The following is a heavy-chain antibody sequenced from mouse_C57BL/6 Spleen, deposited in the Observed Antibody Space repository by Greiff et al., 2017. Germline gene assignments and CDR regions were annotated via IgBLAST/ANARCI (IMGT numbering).Heavy chain of an antibody. CDR1: GYSFTDYN. J-gene: IGHJ2*02. D-gene: IGHD1-1*01. CDR3: ARASIYYYGSREDYFDY. V-gene: IGHV1-39*01. Sequence: EVQLQQSGPELVKPGASVKISCKASGYSFTDYNMNWVKQSTGKSLEWIGVINPNYGTTNYNQKLKGKATLTVDPSSSTAYMQLNSLTSEDSAVYYCARASIYYYGSREDYFDYWGQGTSLTVSS. CDR2: INPNYGTT.